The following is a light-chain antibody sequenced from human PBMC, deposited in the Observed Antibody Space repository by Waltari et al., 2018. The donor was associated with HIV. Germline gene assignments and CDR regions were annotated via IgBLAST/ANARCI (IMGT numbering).Light chain of an antibody. J-gene: IGKJ3*01. Sequence: EIVLTQSPGTLSLSPGERATLSCRASQSVSSSYLAWYQQKPGQAPRLLIYDTSTRATGVPARFSGSGSGTEFTLTISSLQSEDFAIYYCHEYNKWPFTFGPGTKVEIK. V-gene: IGKV3-15*01. CDR3: HEYNKWPFT. CDR2: DTS. CDR1: QSVSSSY.